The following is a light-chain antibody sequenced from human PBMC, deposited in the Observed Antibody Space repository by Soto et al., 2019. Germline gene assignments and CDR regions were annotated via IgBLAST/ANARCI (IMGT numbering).Light chain of an antibody. CDR2: NAS. CDR3: QQYGSSPTT. Sequence: EIVLTQSPGTLSLSPGERATVSCRASQSVTSNFLAWYQQRPGQAPRLLIYNASNRATGIPDRFSGSGSGTDFTLTISRLEPEDFAVYYCQQYGSSPTTFGQGTKVDI. J-gene: IGKJ1*01. V-gene: IGKV3-20*01. CDR1: QSVTSNF.